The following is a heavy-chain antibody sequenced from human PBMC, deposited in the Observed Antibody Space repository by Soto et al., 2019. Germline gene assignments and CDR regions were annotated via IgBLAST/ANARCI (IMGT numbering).Heavy chain of an antibody. V-gene: IGHV4-4*07. CDR3: ARGVPAAGTDWFDP. CDR1: GGSISNYY. Sequence: PSETLSLTCTVSGGSISNYYWSWIRQSAEKRLEWIGRVSSTGSSYYNPSLKSRVTISVDTSKNQVSLNLTSVTAADTAVYYCARGVPAAGTDWFDPWGQGTLVT. J-gene: IGHJ5*02. CDR2: VSSTGSS. D-gene: IGHD6-13*01.